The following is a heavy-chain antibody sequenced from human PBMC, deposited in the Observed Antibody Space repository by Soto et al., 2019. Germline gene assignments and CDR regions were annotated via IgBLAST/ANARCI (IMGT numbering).Heavy chain of an antibody. CDR2: IWYDGSNK. CDR1: GFTFSSYG. D-gene: IGHD2-15*01. V-gene: IGHV3-33*01. J-gene: IGHJ6*02. Sequence: QVQLVEYGGGVVQPGRSLRLSCAASGFTFSSYGMHWVRQAPGKGLEWVAVIWYDGSNKYYADSVKGRFTISRDNSKNTLDLQINSLRAEDTAVYYCASDDCSGGSCYYYGMDVWGQGTTVTVSS. CDR3: ASDDCSGGSCYYYGMDV.